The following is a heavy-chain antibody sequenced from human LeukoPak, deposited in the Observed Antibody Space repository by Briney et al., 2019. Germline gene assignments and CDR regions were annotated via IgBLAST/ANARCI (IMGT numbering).Heavy chain of an antibody. V-gene: IGHV3-30*02. CDR3: ARIDTAMVNLVDY. D-gene: IGHD5-18*01. CDR2: IRYDGSNK. Sequence: GGSLRLSCAASGFTFSSYGMHWVRQAPGKGLEWVAFIRYDGSNKYYADSVKGRFTISRDNSKNTLYLQMNSLRAEDTAVYYCARIDTAMVNLVDYWGQGTLVTVSS. CDR1: GFTFSSYG. J-gene: IGHJ4*02.